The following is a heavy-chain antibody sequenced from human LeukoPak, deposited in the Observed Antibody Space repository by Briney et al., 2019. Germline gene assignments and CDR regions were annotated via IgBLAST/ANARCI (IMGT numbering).Heavy chain of an antibody. D-gene: IGHD3-9*01. CDR3: ARAWVGYDILTGYPLDLDY. CDR1: GYTFTSYY. J-gene: IGHJ4*02. V-gene: IGHV1-46*01. CDR2: INPSGGST. Sequence: ASVKVSCKASGYTFTSYYMHWVRQAPGQGLEWMGIINPSGGSTSYAQKFQGRVTMTRDTSTSTAYMELRSLRSDDTAVYYCARAWVGYDILTGYPLDLDYWGQGTLVTVSS.